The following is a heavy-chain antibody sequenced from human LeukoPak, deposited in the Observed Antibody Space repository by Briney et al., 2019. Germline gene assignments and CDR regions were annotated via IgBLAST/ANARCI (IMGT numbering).Heavy chain of an antibody. CDR1: GFTISSYE. Sequence: GGSLRLSCAASGFTISSYEMSWVRQAAGKGLEWVSYISSSGSTIYYADSVKGRFTISRDNAKNSLYLQRNSLRAEDTAVYYCARGRQWLPRNDALYIWGQGTMVTVSS. CDR2: ISSSGSTI. J-gene: IGHJ3*02. V-gene: IGHV3-48*03. D-gene: IGHD6-19*01. CDR3: ARGRQWLPRNDALYI.